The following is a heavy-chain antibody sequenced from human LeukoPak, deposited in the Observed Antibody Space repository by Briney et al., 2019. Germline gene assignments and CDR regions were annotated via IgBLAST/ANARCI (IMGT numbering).Heavy chain of an antibody. V-gene: IGHV3-23*01. CDR3: AKQSAGSAAWYSLHYDF. J-gene: IGHJ4*02. Sequence: GGPLRLSCAASGFTLSSYAMTWVRQAPGRGLEWVSSVDGGGGGTYYADSVKGRFTISRDNSKDTLYLQMNGLRAEDTAVYFCAKQSAGSAAWYSLHYDFWGQGTLVTVSS. CDR2: VDGGGGGT. D-gene: IGHD6-13*01. CDR1: GFTLSSYA.